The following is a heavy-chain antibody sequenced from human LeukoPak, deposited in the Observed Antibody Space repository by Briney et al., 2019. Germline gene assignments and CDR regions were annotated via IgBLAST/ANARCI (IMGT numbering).Heavy chain of an antibody. CDR1: GFTFSGFW. J-gene: IGHJ6*03. V-gene: IGHV3-7*01. Sequence: GGSLRLSCAASGFTFSGFWMSWVRQAPGKGLQWVANIKKDGSEKYYVDSVKGRFTISRDNAKNSLYLQMNSLRAEDTAVYYCASRYYDFWSGYYPYYYYYYMDVWGKGTTVTVSS. CDR2: IKKDGSEK. CDR3: ASRYYDFWSGYYPYYYYYYMDV. D-gene: IGHD3-3*01.